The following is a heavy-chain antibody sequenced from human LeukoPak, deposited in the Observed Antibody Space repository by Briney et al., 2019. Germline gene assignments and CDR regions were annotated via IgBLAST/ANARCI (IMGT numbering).Heavy chain of an antibody. Sequence: PGRSLRLSCAASGFAFDDYAMHWVRHAPGKGLGWVSLISWVGGSTYYADSVKGRFTISGDNSKNSLYLQMNSLRAEDTALYYCAKDAQYSSSTYYYYYYMDVWGKGTTVTVSS. V-gene: IGHV3-43D*03. CDR2: ISWVGGST. CDR3: AKDAQYSSSTYYYYYYMDV. J-gene: IGHJ6*03. CDR1: GFAFDDYA. D-gene: IGHD6-6*01.